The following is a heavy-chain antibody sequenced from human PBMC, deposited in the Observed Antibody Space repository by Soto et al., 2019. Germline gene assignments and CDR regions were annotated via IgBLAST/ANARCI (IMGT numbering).Heavy chain of an antibody. D-gene: IGHD3-10*01. V-gene: IGHV4-31*03. CDR3: ARDPGSHGSGRYLSRVDV. Sequence: PSETLSLTCTVSGGSISSGGYYWSWIRQHPGKGLEWIGYIYYSGSTYYNPSLKSRVTISVDTSKNQFSLKLSSVTAADTAVYYCARDPGSHGSGRYLSRVDVWGQGTTVTVSS. CDR1: GGSISSGGYY. J-gene: IGHJ6*02. CDR2: IYYSGST.